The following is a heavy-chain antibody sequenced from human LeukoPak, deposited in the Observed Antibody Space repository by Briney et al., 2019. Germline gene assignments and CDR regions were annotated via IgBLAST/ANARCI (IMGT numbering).Heavy chain of an antibody. J-gene: IGHJ5*02. CDR1: GYTFTGYY. V-gene: IGHV1-2*02. CDR3: ARGAYGSSWDWFDP. CDR2: INPNSGGT. D-gene: IGHD6-13*01. Sequence: ASVKVSCKASGYTFTGYYMHWVRQAPGQGLEWMGWINPNSGGTNYAQKFQGRVTMTRDTSISTAYMELSRLRSDDTAVYYCARGAYGSSWDWFDPWGQGNLVTVSS.